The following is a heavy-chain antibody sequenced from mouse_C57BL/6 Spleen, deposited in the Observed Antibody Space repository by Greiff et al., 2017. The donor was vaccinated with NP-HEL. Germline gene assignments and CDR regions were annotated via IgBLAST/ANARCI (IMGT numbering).Heavy chain of an antibody. Sequence: VQLQQSGPELVKPGASVKIPCKASGYTFTDYNMDWVKQSHGKSLEWIGDINPNNGGTIYNQKFKGKATLTVDKSSSTAYMELRSLTSEDTAVYYCARRSYYGSSYPWYFDVWGTGTTVTVSS. CDR3: ARRSYYGSSYPWYFDV. D-gene: IGHD1-1*01. J-gene: IGHJ1*03. CDR2: INPNNGGT. V-gene: IGHV1-18*01. CDR1: GYTFTDYN.